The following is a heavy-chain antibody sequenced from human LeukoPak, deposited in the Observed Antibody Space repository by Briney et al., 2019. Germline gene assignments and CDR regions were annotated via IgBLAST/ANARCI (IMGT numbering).Heavy chain of an antibody. Sequence: SETLSLTRTVSGGSISSGSYYWSWIRQPAGKGLEWIGRIYTSGSTNYNPSLKSRVTIAVDPSKNQFSLKLSAITAAGPVVFYCAREEWDILTRKWGQGTLVTVSS. D-gene: IGHD3-9*01. V-gene: IGHV4-61*02. CDR2: IYTSGST. CDR3: AREEWDILTRK. CDR1: GGSISSGSYY. J-gene: IGHJ4*02.